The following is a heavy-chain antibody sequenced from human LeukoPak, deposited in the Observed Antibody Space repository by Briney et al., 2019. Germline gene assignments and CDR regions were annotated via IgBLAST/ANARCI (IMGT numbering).Heavy chain of an antibody. V-gene: IGHV3-23*01. CDR1: GFTFSSYA. D-gene: IGHD2-15*01. CDR3: AKPQSHIVVVVAAITPEY. J-gene: IGHJ4*02. Sequence: GGSLRLSCAASGFTFSSYAMGWVRQAPGKGLEWVSSIGGSGGGTYYADSVKGRFTISRDNSKNTLYLQMNSLRAEDTAVYYCAKPQSHIVVVVAAITPEYWGQGTLVTVSS. CDR2: IGGSGGGT.